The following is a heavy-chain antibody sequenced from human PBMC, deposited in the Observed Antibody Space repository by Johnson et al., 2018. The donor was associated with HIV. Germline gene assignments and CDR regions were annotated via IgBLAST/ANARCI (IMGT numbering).Heavy chain of an antibody. CDR2: ISYDGSNK. Sequence: QVQLVESGGGVVQPGRSLRLSCAASGFTFSSYGMHWVRQAPGKGLDWVAVISYDGSNKYYADSVKGRFTISRDNSKNTLYLQMNSPRVEDTAVYYCAKGPWDLPHAFDIWGQGTMVTVS. CDR3: AKGPWDLPHAFDI. V-gene: IGHV3-30*18. D-gene: IGHD1-26*01. J-gene: IGHJ3*02. CDR1: GFTFSSYG.